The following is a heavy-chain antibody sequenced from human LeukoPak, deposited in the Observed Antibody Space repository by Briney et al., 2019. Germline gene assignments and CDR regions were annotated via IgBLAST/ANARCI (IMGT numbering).Heavy chain of an antibody. V-gene: IGHV4-38-2*02. CDR2: IFHTGSS. Sequence: SETLSLTCTVSDYSLSSGYFWTWIRQPPGKGLEWIGSIFHTGSSYYNPSLKSPVAISVDTSKNQFSLELSSVTAAGTAVYYCARDLGLTISDNWFDPWGQGTLVTVSS. CDR1: DYSLSSGYF. CDR3: ARDLGLTISDNWFDP. J-gene: IGHJ5*02. D-gene: IGHD3-3*01.